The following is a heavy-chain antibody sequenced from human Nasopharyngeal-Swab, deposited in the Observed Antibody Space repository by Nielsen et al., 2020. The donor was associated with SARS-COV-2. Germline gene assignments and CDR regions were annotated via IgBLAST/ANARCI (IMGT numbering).Heavy chain of an antibody. CDR2: IIPIFGTE. Sequence: SVKVSCNASGGTFSSYDISWVRQAPGQELEWMGGIIPIFGTEKYAQKFQGRVTITADESTSTAYMELSSLRSEDTAVYYCARIGSDSSSWSRNFYYYYGMYVLGQWTTVTVSS. CDR3: ARIGSDSSSWSRNFYYYYGMYV. D-gene: IGHD6-13*01. CDR1: GGTFSSYD. J-gene: IGHJ6*02. V-gene: IGHV1-69*13.